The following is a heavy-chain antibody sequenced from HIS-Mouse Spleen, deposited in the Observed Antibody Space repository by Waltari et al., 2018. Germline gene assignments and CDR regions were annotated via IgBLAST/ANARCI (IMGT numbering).Heavy chain of an antibody. J-gene: IGHJ4*02. D-gene: IGHD6-19*01. CDR2: IDWDDDK. Sequence: QVTLRESGPALVKPTQTLPLTCTFSGFSLSTSGMCVSWIRHPPGKALEWLARIDWDDDKYYSTSLKTRLTISRDTSKNQVVLTMTNMDPLDTATYYCARIAEGYTSGWYAFDYWGQGTLVTVSS. CDR1: GFSLSTSGMC. CDR3: ARIAEGYTSGWYAFDY. V-gene: IGHV2-70*15.